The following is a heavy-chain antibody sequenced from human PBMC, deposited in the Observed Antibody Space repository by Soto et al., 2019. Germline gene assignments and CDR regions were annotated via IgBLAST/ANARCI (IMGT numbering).Heavy chain of an antibody. J-gene: IGHJ2*01. D-gene: IGHD1-26*01. CDR2: ISYDGSNR. Sequence: QVQLVESGGGVVQPGRSLRLSCAASGFTFSSYAMHWVRQAPGKGLEWVAVISYDGSNRYYADSVKGRFTISRDNSKNTVYLQMKSLRAEDTAVYYCARPRSDETARWVGGYCDLWCRGTLVTVSS. CDR1: GFTFSSYA. CDR3: ARPRSDETARWVGGYCDL. V-gene: IGHV3-30-3*01.